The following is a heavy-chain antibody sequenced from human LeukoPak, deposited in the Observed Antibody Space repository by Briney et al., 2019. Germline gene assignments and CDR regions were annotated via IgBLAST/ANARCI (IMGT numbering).Heavy chain of an antibody. CDR3: ARDYGPSRGFDY. CDR2: IYYSGST. Sequence: PSETLSLTCTVSGGSISSYYWSWVRQPAGRGLEWIGYIYYSGSTNYNPSLKSRVTISVDTCKKQFSLKLRSVTAADTAVYYCARDYGPSRGFDYWGQGTLVTVSS. J-gene: IGHJ4*02. D-gene: IGHD3-10*01. V-gene: IGHV4-59*01. CDR1: GGSISSYY.